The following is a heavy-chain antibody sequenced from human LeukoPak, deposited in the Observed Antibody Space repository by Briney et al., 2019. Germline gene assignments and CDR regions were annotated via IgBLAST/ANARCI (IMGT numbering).Heavy chain of an antibody. V-gene: IGHV4-59*01. CDR3: ARWGEHSALRVHAFDV. D-gene: IGHD3-10*01. CDR1: GDSISSYY. J-gene: IGHJ3*01. CDR2: GHYSGST. Sequence: KPSETLSLTCTVSGDSISSYYWNWIRQPPGKGLEWIGYGHYSGSTFYNPSLNSRVTLSVDTSTNQFSLKLRSVTAADTAVYYCARWGEHSALRVHAFDVWGLGTMVTVSS.